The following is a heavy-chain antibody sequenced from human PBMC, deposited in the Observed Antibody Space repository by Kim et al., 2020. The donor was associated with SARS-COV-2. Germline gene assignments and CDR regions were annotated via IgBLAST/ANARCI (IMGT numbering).Heavy chain of an antibody. D-gene: IGHD6-13*01. V-gene: IGHV6-1*01. CDR1: GDSVSSNSAA. Sequence: SQTLSLTCAISGDSVSSNSAAWNWIRQSPSRGLEWLGRTYYRSKWYNDYAVSVKSRITINPDTSKNQFSLQLNSVTPEDTAVYYCARDLIAAAGTPVWFDPWGQGTLVTVSS. CDR3: ARDLIAAAGTPVWFDP. J-gene: IGHJ5*02. CDR2: TYYRSKWYN.